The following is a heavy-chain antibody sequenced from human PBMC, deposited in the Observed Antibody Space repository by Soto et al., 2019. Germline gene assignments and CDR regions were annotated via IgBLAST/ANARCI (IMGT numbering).Heavy chain of an antibody. CDR1: GYTFTSYG. J-gene: IGHJ6*02. CDR2: ISAYNGNT. CDR3: ASVGTAGASTAHDYYYSGLDV. V-gene: IGHV1-18*04. D-gene: IGHD6-25*01. Sequence: ASVKVSCKASGYTFTSYGISWVRQAPGQGLEWMGWISAYNGNTNYAQKLQGRVTMTTDTSTSTAYMELRSLRSDDTAVYYCASVGTAGASTAHDYYYSGLDVWGQRTTVTVSS.